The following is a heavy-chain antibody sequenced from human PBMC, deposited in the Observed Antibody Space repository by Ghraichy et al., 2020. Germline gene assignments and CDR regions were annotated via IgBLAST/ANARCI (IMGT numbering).Heavy chain of an antibody. CDR1: GYTFSNYA. Sequence: ASVKVSCKASGYTFSNYAMHWVRQAPGQRLEWMGWINGGNGYTQVSQKFQGRVTITRDTAASTAYMELSSLRSGDTALYYCATRKGYCRSNSCYFYYAMDVWGQGTTVTVSS. CDR2: INGGNGYT. J-gene: IGHJ6*02. CDR3: ATRKGYCRSNSCYFYYAMDV. V-gene: IGHV1-3*01. D-gene: IGHD2-2*01.